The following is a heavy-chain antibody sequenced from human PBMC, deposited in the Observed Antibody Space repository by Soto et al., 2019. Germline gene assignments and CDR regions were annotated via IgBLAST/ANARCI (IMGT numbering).Heavy chain of an antibody. CDR2: IYYSGST. CDR1: GGSISSSSYY. J-gene: IGHJ3*02. D-gene: IGHD3-3*01. Sequence: QLQLQESGPGLVKPSETLSLTCTVSGGSISSSSYYWGWIRQPPGKGLEWIGSIYYSGSTYYNPSLKSRVTISVDTSKNQFSLKLSSVTAADTAVYYCARPWDYDFWSGANDAFDIWGQGTMVTVSS. CDR3: ARPWDYDFWSGANDAFDI. V-gene: IGHV4-39*01.